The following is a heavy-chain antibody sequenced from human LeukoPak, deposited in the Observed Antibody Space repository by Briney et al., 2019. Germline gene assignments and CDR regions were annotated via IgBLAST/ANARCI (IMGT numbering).Heavy chain of an antibody. Sequence: GRSLRLSCAASGFTFSSYGMHWVRQHPGKGLEWVAVIWYDGSNKYYADSVKGRFTISRDNSNNTLYLQMNSLRAEDTAVYYCARDPPRYSSGWPFDYWGQGTLVTVSS. CDR3: ARDPPRYSSGWPFDY. CDR1: GFTFSSYG. D-gene: IGHD6-19*01. J-gene: IGHJ4*02. CDR2: IWYDGSNK. V-gene: IGHV3-33*01.